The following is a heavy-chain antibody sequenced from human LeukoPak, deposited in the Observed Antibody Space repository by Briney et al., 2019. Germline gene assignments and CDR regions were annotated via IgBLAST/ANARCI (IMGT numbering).Heavy chain of an antibody. CDR1: GGAISSYY. D-gene: IGHD6-19*01. Sequence: PSETLSLTCTVSGGAISSYYWSWIRQPPGKGLEWIGYIYYSGSTNYNPSLKSRVTISVDTSKNQFSLKLSSVTAADTAVYYCARVTEVAGTLDYWGQGTLVTVSS. J-gene: IGHJ4*02. V-gene: IGHV4-59*01. CDR3: ARVTEVAGTLDY. CDR2: IYYSGST.